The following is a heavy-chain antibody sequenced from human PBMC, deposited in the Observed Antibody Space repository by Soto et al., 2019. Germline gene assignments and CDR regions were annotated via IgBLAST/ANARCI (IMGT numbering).Heavy chain of an antibody. J-gene: IGHJ3*02. CDR3: ARGTSEYSSSSGAFDI. CDR1: GASVSSNSAA. CDR2: PYYRSKWYN. D-gene: IGHD6-6*01. V-gene: IGHV6-1*01. Sequence: QSQTLSLTCAISGASVSSNSAAWNWIRQSPSRGLEWLGRPYYRSKWYNDYAVSVKSLITINPDTSKNQFSLQLNSVTPEDTAVFYCARGTSEYSSSSGAFDICGQETMVTVSS.